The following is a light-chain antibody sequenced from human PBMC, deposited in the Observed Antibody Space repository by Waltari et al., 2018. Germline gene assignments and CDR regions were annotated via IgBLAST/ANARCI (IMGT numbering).Light chain of an antibody. CDR2: GAS. CDR1: QSISDN. Sequence: DIVLTQSPATLSVSPGERATLSCRASQSISDNLAWYQQKPGQAPRLLIYGASTRATGVPARFTGSGSGAEFTLTINNMQSEDFAVYHCQQYENWPPWTFGQGTKVDLK. CDR3: QQYENWPPWT. V-gene: IGKV3-15*01. J-gene: IGKJ1*01.